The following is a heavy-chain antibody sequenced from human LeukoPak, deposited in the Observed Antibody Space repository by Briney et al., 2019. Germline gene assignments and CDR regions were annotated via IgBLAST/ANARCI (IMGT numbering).Heavy chain of an antibody. J-gene: IGHJ4*02. Sequence: SETLSLTCAVYGGSFSGYYWSWIRQPPGKGLEWIGEINHSGSTNYNPSLKSRVTISVDTSKNQFSLKLSSVTAADTAVYYCASITGTPTDYWGQGTLVTVAS. CDR2: INHSGST. CDR3: ASITGTPTDY. D-gene: IGHD1-7*01. V-gene: IGHV4-34*01. CDR1: GGSFSGYY.